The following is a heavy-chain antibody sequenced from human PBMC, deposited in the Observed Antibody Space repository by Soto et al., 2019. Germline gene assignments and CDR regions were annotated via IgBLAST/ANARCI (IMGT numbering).Heavy chain of an antibody. CDR2: IYYSGST. CDR3: ARDGHGTTGAYNWFDP. D-gene: IGHD4-17*01. J-gene: IGHJ5*02. V-gene: IGHV4-31*03. CDR1: GGSISSGGYY. Sequence: QVQLQESGPGLVKPSQTLSLTCTVSGGSISSGGYYWSWIRQHPGKGLEWIGYIYYSGSTYYNPSLKSRVTIAVDTSKNQFSLKLSSVTAADTAVYYCARDGHGTTGAYNWFDPWGQGTLVTVSS.